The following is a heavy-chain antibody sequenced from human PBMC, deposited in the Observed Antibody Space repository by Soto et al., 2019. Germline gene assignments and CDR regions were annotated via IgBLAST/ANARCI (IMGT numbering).Heavy chain of an antibody. CDR2: ISGSGGST. V-gene: IGHV3-23*01. CDR1: GFTFSSYA. D-gene: IGHD3-16*02. J-gene: IGHJ3*02. CDR3: AKDLSAVKYDYIWGSYRDDAFDI. Sequence: GGSLRLSCAASGFTFSSYAMSWVRQAPGKGLEWVSAISGSGGSTYYADSVKGRFTISRDNSKNTLYLQMNSLRAEDTAVYYCAKDLSAVKYDYIWGSYRDDAFDIWGQGTMVTVSS.